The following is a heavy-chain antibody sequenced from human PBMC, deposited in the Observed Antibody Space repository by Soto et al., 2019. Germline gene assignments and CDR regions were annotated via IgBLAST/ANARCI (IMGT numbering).Heavy chain of an antibody. D-gene: IGHD2-21*02. J-gene: IGHJ3*02. CDR2: IYWDDDK. CDR1: GFSLSTSGVA. Sequence: QITLKESGPTLVKSTQTLTLTCTFSGFSLSTSGVAVGWIRQPPGKALEWLALIYWDDDKRYSPSMKGRLTIPRDTPKNQVVLIMTNMDPEDTATYYCAHRLTATAFDIWGQGTMVTVSS. CDR3: AHRLTATAFDI. V-gene: IGHV2-5*02.